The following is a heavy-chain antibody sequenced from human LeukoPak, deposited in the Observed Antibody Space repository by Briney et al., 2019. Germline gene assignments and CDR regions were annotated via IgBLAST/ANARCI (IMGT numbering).Heavy chain of an antibody. CDR1: GGSISSISSNNYH. CDR2: IYYSGST. J-gene: IGHJ6*02. V-gene: IGHV4-39*02. Sequence: SETLYLTCIVSGGSISSISSNNYHWGWIRQPPGKGLEWIGSIYYSGSTYYNPSLKSRVTISVDTSKNQFSLKLSSVTAADTALYYCAREMGVVTAHGIDVWGQGTTVTVSS. D-gene: IGHD4-23*01. CDR3: AREMGVVTAHGIDV.